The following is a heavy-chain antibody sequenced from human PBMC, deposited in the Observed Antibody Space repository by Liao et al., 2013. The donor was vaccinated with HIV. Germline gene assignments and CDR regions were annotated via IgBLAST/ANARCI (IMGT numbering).Heavy chain of an antibody. Sequence: QVQLQESGPGLVKPSQTLSLTCTVSGGSINSGNYYWTWIRQPAGKGLEWIGRIHSTGSTNYNPSLKSRVTISLDTSKNQFSLKLSSVTAADTAVYYCARGESYYYDSTFAYWGQGTLVTVSS. V-gene: IGHV4-61*02. CDR3: ARGESYYYDSTFAY. CDR1: GGSINSGNYY. D-gene: IGHD3-22*01. CDR2: IHSTGST. J-gene: IGHJ4*02.